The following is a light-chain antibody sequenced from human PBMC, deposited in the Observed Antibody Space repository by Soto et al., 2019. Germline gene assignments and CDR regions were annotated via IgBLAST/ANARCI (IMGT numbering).Light chain of an antibody. CDR3: QQYNNWPT. J-gene: IGKJ1*01. CDR2: GAS. CDR1: QSVTSTY. Sequence: EIVLTQSPGTLSLSPGERATLSCRASQSVTSTYLAWYQKKPGQAPRLLFYGASSRAAGIPDRFGSSGSGTDFTLTISRLEPEDFAVYYCQQYNNWPTFGQGTKVDIK. V-gene: IGKV3-20*01.